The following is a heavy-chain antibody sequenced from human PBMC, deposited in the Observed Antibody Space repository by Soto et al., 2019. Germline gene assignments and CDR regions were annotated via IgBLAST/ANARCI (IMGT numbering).Heavy chain of an antibody. CDR1: GFTFSSYA. Sequence: QVQLVESGGGVVQPGRSLRLSCAASGFTFSSYAMHWVRQAPGKGLEWVAVISYDGSNKYYADSVKGRFTISRDNSKNTLYLQMNSLRAEDTAVYYCARDLIHDYGGVGGDDAFDIWGQGTMVTVAS. D-gene: IGHD4-17*01. CDR3: ARDLIHDYGGVGGDDAFDI. J-gene: IGHJ3*02. V-gene: IGHV3-30-3*01. CDR2: ISYDGSNK.